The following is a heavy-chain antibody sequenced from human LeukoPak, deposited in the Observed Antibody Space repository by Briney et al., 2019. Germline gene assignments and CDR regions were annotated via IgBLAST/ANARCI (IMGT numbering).Heavy chain of an antibody. CDR1: GYTFSSYD. J-gene: IGHJ2*01. CDR3: TRDRSYPIRYFDL. CDR2: MNPNSGTT. Sequence: ASVKVSCKASGYTFSSYDFNWVREAAGQGLEWMGWMNPNSGTTGYAQKFQGRITMTRNTSINTAYMHLSSLPSDDTAVYYCTRDRSYPIRYFDLWGRGTLVTVSS. V-gene: IGHV1-8*01.